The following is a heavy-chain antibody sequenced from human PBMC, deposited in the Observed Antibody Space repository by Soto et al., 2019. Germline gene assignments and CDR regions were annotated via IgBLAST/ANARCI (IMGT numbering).Heavy chain of an antibody. V-gene: IGHV3-30-3*01. CDR3: ARGRFGSSWYYFDY. D-gene: IGHD6-13*01. CDR1: GFTFSSYA. Sequence: QVQLVESGGGVVQPGRSLRLSCAASGFTFSSYAMHWVRQAPGKGLEWVAVISYDGSNKYYADSVKGRFTISRDNSKNTLYLQMNSLRAEDTAVYYCARGRFGSSWYYFDYWGQGTLVTVSS. CDR2: ISYDGSNK. J-gene: IGHJ4*02.